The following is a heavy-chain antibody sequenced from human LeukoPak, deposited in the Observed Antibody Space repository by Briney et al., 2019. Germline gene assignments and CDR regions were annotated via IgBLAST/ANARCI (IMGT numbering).Heavy chain of an antibody. J-gene: IGHJ4*02. V-gene: IGHV3-21*01. D-gene: IGHD2-21*02. CDR1: GFTFSSYG. Sequence: PGGSLRLSCAASGFTFSSYGMHWVRQAPGKGLEWVSSINGGSTYTYFADSVKGRFTISRDNAKNSLYLQMSSLRVEDTAVYYCARAGGDSLSRLRFDYWGLGTLATVSS. CDR3: ARAGGDSLSRLRFDY. CDR2: INGGSTYT.